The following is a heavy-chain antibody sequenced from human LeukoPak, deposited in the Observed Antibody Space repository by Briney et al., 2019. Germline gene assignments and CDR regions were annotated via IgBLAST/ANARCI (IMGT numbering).Heavy chain of an antibody. CDR1: GFTFSSYG. V-gene: IGHV3-15*01. CDR3: TTSLAYCVGDCYPTR. J-gene: IGHJ4*02. Sequence: GGSLRLSCAASGFTFSSYGMHWVRQAPGKGLEWVGRIKSKTVGGTTDYAVPVKGRFTISRDDSKNTLYLQMDSLKIEDTAVYYCTTSLAYCVGDCYPTRWGQGTLVTVSS. D-gene: IGHD2-21*02. CDR2: IKSKTVGGTT.